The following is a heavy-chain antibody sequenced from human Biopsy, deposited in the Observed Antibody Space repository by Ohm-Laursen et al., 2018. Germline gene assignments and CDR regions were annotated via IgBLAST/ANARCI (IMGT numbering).Heavy chain of an antibody. Sequence: TLSLTCAVYGGSFNGYFWSWIRQPPGKRLEWIGNIYYSGSTNFNPSLKSRVTISVDTSKNQFSLKLSSVTAADTAVYFCARGSSYGYDFDYWGQGTLVAVSS. CDR3: ARGSSYGYDFDY. CDR2: IYYSGST. V-gene: IGHV4-59*01. CDR1: GGSFNGYF. J-gene: IGHJ4*02. D-gene: IGHD5-18*01.